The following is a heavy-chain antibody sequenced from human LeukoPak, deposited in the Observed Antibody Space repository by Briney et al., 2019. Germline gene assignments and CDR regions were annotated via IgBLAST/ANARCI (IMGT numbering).Heavy chain of an antibody. V-gene: IGHV3-23*01. CDR2: ISGSGGST. CDR1: GFTFSSYW. CDR3: AKAVGTTKYYFDY. J-gene: IGHJ4*02. Sequence: GGSLRLSCAASGFTFSSYWMHWVRQAPGKGLEWVSAISGSGGSTYCADSVKGRFTISRDNSKNTLYLQMNSLRAEDTAVYYCAKAVGTTKYYFDYWGQGTLVTVSS. D-gene: IGHD1-26*01.